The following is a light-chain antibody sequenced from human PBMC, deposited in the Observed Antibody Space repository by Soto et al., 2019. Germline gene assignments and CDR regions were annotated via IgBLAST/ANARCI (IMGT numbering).Light chain of an antibody. CDR1: QDINKN. CDR2: DAS. Sequence: DIQMTQSPSSLSASVGDRVTITCQASQDINKNLIWYQQKPGKAPKLLIYDASDLETGVPSRFSGGGCGTGVTLTISSLQPEDFATYYGQQYESRPLTFGEGTRLEMK. CDR3: QQYESRPLT. J-gene: IGKJ5*01. V-gene: IGKV1-33*01.